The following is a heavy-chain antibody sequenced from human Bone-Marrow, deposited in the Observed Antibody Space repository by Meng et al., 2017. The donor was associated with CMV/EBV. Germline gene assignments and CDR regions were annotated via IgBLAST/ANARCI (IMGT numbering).Heavy chain of an antibody. Sequence: ASVKVSCKASGYTFTGYYMHWVRQAPGQGLEWMGWINPNSGGTNYAQKFQGRVTMTRDTSISTAYMELSRLRSEDTAVYFCARTQIAVEAGGTKTKYYFYGLDAWGQGTTVTVSS. CDR1: GYTFTGYY. D-gene: IGHD6-13*01. V-gene: IGHV1-2*02. CDR3: ARTQIAVEAGGTKTKYYFYGLDA. J-gene: IGHJ6*02. CDR2: INPNSGGT.